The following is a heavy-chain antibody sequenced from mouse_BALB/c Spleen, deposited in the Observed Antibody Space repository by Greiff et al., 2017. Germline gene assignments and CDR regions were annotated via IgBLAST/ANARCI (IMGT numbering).Heavy chain of an antibody. D-gene: IGHD6-1*01. CDR3: AREVFPTTLY. CDR1: GYSFTSYW. V-gene: IGHV1S126*01. Sequence: VQLQQSGPQLVRPGASVKISCKASGYSFTSYWMHWVKQRPGQGLEWIGMIDPSDSETRLNQKFKDKATLTVDKSSSTAYMQLSSPTSEDSAVYYCAREVFPTTLYWGQGTTLTVSS. CDR2: IDPSDSET. J-gene: IGHJ2*01.